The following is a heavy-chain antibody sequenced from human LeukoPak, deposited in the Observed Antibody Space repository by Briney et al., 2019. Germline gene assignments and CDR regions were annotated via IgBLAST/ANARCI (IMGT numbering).Heavy chain of an antibody. CDR2: INHSGST. CDR3: ARENTANSSGYSSFASAFDI. J-gene: IGHJ3*02. CDR1: GGSFSGYY. V-gene: IGHV4-34*01. D-gene: IGHD3-22*01. Sequence: SETLSLTCAVYGGSFSGYYWSWIRQPPGKGLEWIGEINHSGSTNYNPSLKSRVTISVDTSKNQFSLKLSSVTAADTAVYYCARENTANSSGYSSFASAFDIWDQGTMVTVSS.